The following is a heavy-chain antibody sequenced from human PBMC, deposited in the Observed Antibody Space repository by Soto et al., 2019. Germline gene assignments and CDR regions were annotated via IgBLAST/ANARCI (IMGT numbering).Heavy chain of an antibody. J-gene: IGHJ6*02. Sequence: SVKVSCKASGGTFSSYAISWVRQAPGQGLEWMGGIIPIFGTANYAQKFQGRVTITADKSTSTAYMELSSLRSEDTAVYYCASMREYDSSGYYYYGMDVWGQGTTVTVSS. CDR3: ASMREYDSSGYYYYGMDV. CDR1: GGTFSSYA. V-gene: IGHV1-69*06. CDR2: IIPIFGTA. D-gene: IGHD3-22*01.